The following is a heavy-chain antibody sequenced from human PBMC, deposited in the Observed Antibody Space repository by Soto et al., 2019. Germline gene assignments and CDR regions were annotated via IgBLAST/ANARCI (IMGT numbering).Heavy chain of an antibody. CDR3: TKDRHPDGIWTFDF. CDR2: LGGGGDT. V-gene: IGHV3-23*01. CDR1: GFTVGTYT. J-gene: IGHJ4*02. Sequence: GGCLRLSCAASGFTVGTYTMNWVRQAPGKGLEWVSALGGGGDTHYAESVKGRFTISRDYSKNILLLQMNSLRDEDSAIYYCTKDRHPDGIWTFDFWGQGTLVTVSS. D-gene: IGHD3-9*01.